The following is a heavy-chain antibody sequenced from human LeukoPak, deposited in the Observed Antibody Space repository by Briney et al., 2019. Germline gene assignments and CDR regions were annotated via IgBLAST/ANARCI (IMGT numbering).Heavy chain of an antibody. CDR2: IYYSGST. CDR1: GGSISSGGYY. D-gene: IGHD6-6*01. J-gene: IGHJ6*03. V-gene: IGHV4-31*03. CDR3: ARCGSSSQNYYYYYYMDV. Sequence: SQTLSLTCTVSGGSISSGGYYWSWIRQHPGKGLEWIGYIYYSGSTYYNPSLKSRVTISVDTSKNQSSLKLSSVTAADTAVYYCARCGSSSQNYYYYYYMDVWGKGTTVTVSS.